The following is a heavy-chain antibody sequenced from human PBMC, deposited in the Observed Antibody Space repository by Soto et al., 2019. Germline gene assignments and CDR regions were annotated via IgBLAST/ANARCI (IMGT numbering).Heavy chain of an antibody. CDR2: IYYSGGT. Sequence: TLSLTCSVSGASINSDNYWSWIRQPPGKGLEWIGHIYYSGGTFYSPSLKSRLTISLDTSKSLFSLKLTSVTATDTAVYYCARVEDGYDPYFGFWGQGTLVTVSS. CDR1: GASINSDNY. V-gene: IGHV4-30-4*01. D-gene: IGHD5-12*01. CDR3: ARVEDGYDPYFGF. J-gene: IGHJ4*02.